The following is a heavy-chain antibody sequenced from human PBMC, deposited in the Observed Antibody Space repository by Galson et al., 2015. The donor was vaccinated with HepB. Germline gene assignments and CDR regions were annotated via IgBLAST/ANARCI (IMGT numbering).Heavy chain of an antibody. CDR3: ARDWDYYHSSGYDY. D-gene: IGHD3-22*01. J-gene: IGHJ4*02. V-gene: IGHV3-48*01. CDR2: ISLTSSNI. Sequence: SLRLSCAASGFTFSRFRMNWVRQAPGKGLEWVSYISLTSSNIYYADSVKGRFTISRDNAKNSLYLQMNNLRAEDTAVYYCARDWDYYHSSGYDYWGRGTLVTVSS. CDR1: GFTFSRFR.